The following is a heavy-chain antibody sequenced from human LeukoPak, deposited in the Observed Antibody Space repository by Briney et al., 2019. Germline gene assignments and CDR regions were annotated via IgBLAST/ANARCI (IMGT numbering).Heavy chain of an antibody. D-gene: IGHD2-2*01. CDR3: AREREPAAMDPLGY. J-gene: IGHJ4*02. V-gene: IGHV1-69*13. CDR1: GGTFSSYA. CDR2: FIPIFGTA. Sequence: GASVKVSCKASGGTFSSYAISWVRQAPGQGLEWMGGFIPIFGTANYAQKFQGRVTITADESTSTAYMELSSLRSEDTAVYYCAREREPAAMDPLGYWGQGTLVTVSS.